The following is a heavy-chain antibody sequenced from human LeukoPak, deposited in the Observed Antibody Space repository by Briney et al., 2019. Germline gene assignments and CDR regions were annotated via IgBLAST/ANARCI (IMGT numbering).Heavy chain of an antibody. CDR3: TRDAYNFNDFDY. CDR2: ISGSGGST. J-gene: IGHJ4*02. V-gene: IGHV3-23*01. Sequence: PGGSLSLSCAASGFTFSSYAMSWVRQAPGKGLEWVSAISGSGGSTYYADSVKGRFTISRDNSKNTLYLQIDSLRLEDTAIYYCTRDAYNFNDFDYWGQGTLVTVSS. CDR1: GFTFSSYA. D-gene: IGHD5-24*01.